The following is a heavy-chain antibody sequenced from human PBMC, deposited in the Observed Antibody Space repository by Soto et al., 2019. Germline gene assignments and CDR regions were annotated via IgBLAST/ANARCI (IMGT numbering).Heavy chain of an antibody. CDR1: GFTFSSYA. D-gene: IGHD3-22*01. Sequence: PGGSLRLSCAASGFTFSSYAMSWVRQAAGKGLEWVSTISGSGGRTFYADSVKGRCTISRDNSKNTLYLQMNSLRAEDTAVYYCAKDRRVTYYYDSSGYSRFDNWGQGTLVTV. J-gene: IGHJ4*02. CDR3: AKDRRVTYYYDSSGYSRFDN. CDR2: ISGSGGRT. V-gene: IGHV3-23*01.